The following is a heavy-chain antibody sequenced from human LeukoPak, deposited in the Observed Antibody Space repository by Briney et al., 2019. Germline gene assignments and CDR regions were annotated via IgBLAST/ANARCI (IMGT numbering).Heavy chain of an antibody. J-gene: IGHJ4*02. V-gene: IGHV3-23*01. Sequence: GGSLILFCAASEFTFISYSMSWVRQAPGKGLEWVSAISGSGGTTYYTDSVKGRFTISSDNSKNTMYLQMNSLRAEDTAVYYCAKEFSHSWYYYFDYWGQGTLVTVSS. CDR1: EFTFISYS. CDR3: AKEFSHSWYYYFDY. D-gene: IGHD6-13*01. CDR2: ISGSGGTT.